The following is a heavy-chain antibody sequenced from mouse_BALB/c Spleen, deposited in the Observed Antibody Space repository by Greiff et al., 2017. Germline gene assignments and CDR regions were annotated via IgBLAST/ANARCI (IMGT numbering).Heavy chain of an antibody. CDR2: INPSNGGT. CDR3: TRGGLPYYFDY. D-gene: IGHD2-4*01. J-gene: IGHJ2*01. CDR1: GYTFTSYY. Sequence: VQLQQPGAELVKPGASVKLSCKASGYTFTSYYMYWVKQRPGQGLEWIGGINPSNGGTNFNEKFKSKATLTVDKSSSTAYMQLSSLTSEDSAVYYCTRGGLPYYFDYWGQGTTLTVSS. V-gene: IGHV1S81*02.